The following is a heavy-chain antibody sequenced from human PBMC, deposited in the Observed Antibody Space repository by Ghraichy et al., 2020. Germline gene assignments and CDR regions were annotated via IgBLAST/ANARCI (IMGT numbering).Heavy chain of an antibody. CDR2: IKQAGSDK. Sequence: GSLRLSCAASGFTFSDYWMSWVRQAPGKGLEWVADIKQAGSDKYYVDSVKGRFTISRDNAKNTLYLQMNSLRADDTAVYYCAGGIAVAGRYWGQGTLVTVSS. V-gene: IGHV3-7*04. D-gene: IGHD6-19*01. CDR3: AGGIAVAGRY. CDR1: GFTFSDYW. J-gene: IGHJ4*02.